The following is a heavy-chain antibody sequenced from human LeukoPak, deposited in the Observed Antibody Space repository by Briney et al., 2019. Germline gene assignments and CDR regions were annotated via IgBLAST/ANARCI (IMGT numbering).Heavy chain of an antibody. D-gene: IGHD6-13*01. J-gene: IGHJ5*02. Sequence: PGGSLRLSCAASGFTVSDNYMSWVRQAPGKGLEWVSVMYSRGDTYYADSVKGRFTFSRDISKNTLYLQMNGPRPEDTAMYYCARDAPQVPAAGVLASWGQGTLVTVSS. CDR1: GFTVSDNY. CDR3: ARDAPQVPAAGVLAS. CDR2: MYSRGDT. V-gene: IGHV3-53*01.